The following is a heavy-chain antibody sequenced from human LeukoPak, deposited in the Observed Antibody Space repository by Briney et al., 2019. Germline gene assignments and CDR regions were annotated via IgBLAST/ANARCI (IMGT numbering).Heavy chain of an antibody. CDR2: IYASGKT. D-gene: IGHD1-26*01. V-gene: IGHV4-61*02. Sequence: SETLSLTCTVSGDSISRGRYYWSWVRQPAGKELEWIGRIYASGKTDYNPYTPSLKSRVAMSLDTSKNQVSLYLTSVTAADTAMYFCARSFSEKFYFESWGQGTLVTVPS. CDR3: ARSFSEKFYFES. CDR1: GDSISRGRYY. J-gene: IGHJ4*02.